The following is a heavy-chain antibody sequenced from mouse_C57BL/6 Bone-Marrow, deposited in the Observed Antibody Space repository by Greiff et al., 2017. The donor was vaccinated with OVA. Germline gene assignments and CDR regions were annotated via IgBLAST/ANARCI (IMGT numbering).Heavy chain of an antibody. V-gene: IGHV5-17*01. CDR3: ASYYGNSY. J-gene: IGHJ2*01. CDR2: ISSGSSPI. D-gene: IGHD2-10*01. Sequence: DVQLQQSGGGLVKPGGSLKLSCAASGFTFSDYGLHWVRPAPAKGLEWVAYISSGSSPIYYADTVKGRFTIARDNAKNTLFLQMTSLRSEDTAMYYCASYYGNSYWGQGTTLTVSS. CDR1: GFTFSDYG.